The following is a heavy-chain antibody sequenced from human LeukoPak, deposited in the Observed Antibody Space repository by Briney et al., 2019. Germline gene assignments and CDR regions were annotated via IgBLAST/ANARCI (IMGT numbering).Heavy chain of an antibody. V-gene: IGHV3-23*01. D-gene: IGHD3-9*01. CDR2: ISGSGGST. CDR1: GFTFSSYA. J-gene: IGHJ4*02. CDR3: ANLFGYYDIFTGYYSGTSYFDY. Sequence: PGGSLRLSCAASGFTFSSYAMSWVRQAPGKGLEWVSAISGSGGSTYYADSVKGRFTISRDNSKNTLYLQMNSLRAEDTAVYYCANLFGYYDIFTGYYSGTSYFDYWGQGTLVTVSS.